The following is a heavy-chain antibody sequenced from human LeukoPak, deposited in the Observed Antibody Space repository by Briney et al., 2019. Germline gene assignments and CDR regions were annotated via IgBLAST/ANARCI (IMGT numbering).Heavy chain of an antibody. CDR3: AKGKGLTGFGYFDY. CDR2: ISWNSGSI. CDR1: GFTFDDYA. D-gene: IGHD3-9*01. J-gene: IGHJ4*02. Sequence: GGSLRLSCAASGFTFDDYAMHWVRHAPGKGLEGVTGISWNSGSIIYADSVKGRFTISRDNAKNSLYLQMNSLRAEDTALYYCAKGKGLTGFGYFDYWGQGTLATVSS. V-gene: IGHV3-9*01.